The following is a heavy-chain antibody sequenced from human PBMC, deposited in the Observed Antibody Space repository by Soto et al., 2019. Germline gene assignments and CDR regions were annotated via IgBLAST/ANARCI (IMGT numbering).Heavy chain of an antibody. CDR1: GFPFSDYY. D-gene: IGHD3-22*01. Sequence: VGSLRLCCAASGFPFSDYYMSWIRQAPGEGLEWISYISSSAYTIYADSVKGRFTISRDNAKNSLFLQMTSLRVEDTAVYYCARNFDSGGYYSDYWGQGTLVTVSS. CDR2: ISSSAYT. V-gene: IGHV3-11*06. CDR3: ARNFDSGGYYSDY. J-gene: IGHJ4*02.